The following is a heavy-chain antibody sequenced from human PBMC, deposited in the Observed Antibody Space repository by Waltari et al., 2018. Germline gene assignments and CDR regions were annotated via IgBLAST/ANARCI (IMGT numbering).Heavy chain of an antibody. CDR3: ARGNIAARRFYFDY. CDR1: GFTFSSYG. Sequence: QVQLVESGGGVVQPGRSLRLSCAASGFTFSSYGMHWVRQAPGKGLEWVAVIWYDGSNKYYADSVKGRFTISRDNSKNTLYLQMNSLRAEDTAVYYCARGNIAARRFYFDYWGQGTLVTVSS. J-gene: IGHJ4*02. CDR2: IWYDGSNK. D-gene: IGHD6-6*01. V-gene: IGHV3-33*01.